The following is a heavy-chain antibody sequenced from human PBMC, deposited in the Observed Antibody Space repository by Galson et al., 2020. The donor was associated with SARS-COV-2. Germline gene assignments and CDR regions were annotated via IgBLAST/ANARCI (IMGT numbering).Heavy chain of an antibody. Sequence: SETLSLTCTVSGGSISSGSYYWSWIRQPAGKGLEWIGRIYTSGSTNYNPSLKSRVTISVDTSKNQFSLKLSSVTAADTAVYYCARYGSGSYRDAFDIWGQGTMVTVSS. CDR1: GGSISSGSYY. CDR3: ARYGSGSYRDAFDI. CDR2: IYTSGST. D-gene: IGHD3-10*01. J-gene: IGHJ3*02. V-gene: IGHV4-61*02.